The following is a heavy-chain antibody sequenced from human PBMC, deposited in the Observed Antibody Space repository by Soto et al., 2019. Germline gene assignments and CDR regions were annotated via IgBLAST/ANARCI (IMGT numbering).Heavy chain of an antibody. D-gene: IGHD3-22*01. CDR3: VRDWTHYDSSGPGDY. CDR1: GYTFTSYG. V-gene: IGHV1-18*01. Sequence: ASVKVSCKASGYTFTSYGISWVRQAPGQGLEWMGWISAYNGNTKYSQKFQGRVTITRDTSAITAYMELSSLRSEDTAVYYCVRDWTHYDSSGPGDYWGQGTLVTVSS. CDR2: ISAYNGNT. J-gene: IGHJ4*02.